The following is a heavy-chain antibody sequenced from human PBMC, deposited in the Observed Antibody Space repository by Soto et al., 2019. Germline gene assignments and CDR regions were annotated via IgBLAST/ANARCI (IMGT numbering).Heavy chain of an antibody. CDR3: AREGGDRYCTNGVCYTMDV. V-gene: IGHV5-51*01. D-gene: IGHD2-8*01. J-gene: IGHJ6*04. Sequence: ASVKVSCKASGYTFTSYGISWVRQMPGKGLEWMGIIYPGDSDTRYSPSFQGQVTISADKSISTAYLQWSSLKASDTAVYYCAREGGDRYCTNGVCYTMDVWGKGTTVTVSS. CDR1: GYTFTSYG. CDR2: IYPGDSDT.